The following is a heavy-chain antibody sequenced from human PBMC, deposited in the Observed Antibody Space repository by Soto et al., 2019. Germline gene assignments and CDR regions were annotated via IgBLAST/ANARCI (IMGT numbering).Heavy chain of an antibody. D-gene: IGHD6-6*01. Sequence: GGSLRLSCAASGFTFSSYAMSWVRQAPGKGLEWVSAISGSGGSTYYADSVKGRFTISRYNSKNTLYLQMNSLRAEDTSVYYCAKYPLYSSSSYFDYWGQGTLVTVSS. CDR3: AKYPLYSSSSYFDY. CDR2: ISGSGGST. CDR1: GFTFSSYA. J-gene: IGHJ4*02. V-gene: IGHV3-23*01.